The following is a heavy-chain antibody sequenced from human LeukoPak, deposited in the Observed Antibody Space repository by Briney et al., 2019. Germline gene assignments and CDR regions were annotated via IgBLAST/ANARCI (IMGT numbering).Heavy chain of an antibody. CDR3: TTDVPITMIVVVQNY. D-gene: IGHD3-22*01. J-gene: IGHJ4*02. CDR1: GFTFDNNW. CDR2: IKRDGSEN. V-gene: IGHV3-7*01. Sequence: PGGSLRLSCAASGFTFDNNWMTWVRQAPGKGLEWVANIKRDGSENNYLDSVKGRFTISRDNAKNSLYLQMNSLRVEDTAVYYCTTDVPITMIVVVQNYWGQGTLVTVSS.